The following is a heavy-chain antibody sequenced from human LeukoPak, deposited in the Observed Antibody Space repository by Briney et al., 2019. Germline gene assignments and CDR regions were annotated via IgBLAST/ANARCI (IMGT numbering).Heavy chain of an antibody. D-gene: IGHD3-10*01. Sequence: GRSLRLSCAASGFTFRNYGMHWVRQAPGKGLEWVAVIPFDGRNAYYADSVRGRFTISRDNSMNTLFLHVNDLRAEDTAAYYCAKVLTTYGSGSYYDSWGQGSLVSVSS. CDR2: IPFDGRNA. CDR3: AKVLTTYGSGSYYDS. V-gene: IGHV3-30*18. CDR1: GFTFRNYG. J-gene: IGHJ5*01.